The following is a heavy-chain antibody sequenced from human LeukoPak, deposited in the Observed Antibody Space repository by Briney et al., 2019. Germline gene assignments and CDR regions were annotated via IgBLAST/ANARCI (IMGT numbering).Heavy chain of an antibody. Sequence: GGALQISCKGAGCSFTSYWSGWVRRMAGKGGEGMGIIYPGDCDTRYSASFQGQVTISPDKSISTAYLQWSSLKASDTAMYYCARRAYSSKTFDYWGRGTLVTVSS. J-gene: IGHJ4*02. CDR2: IYPGDCDT. V-gene: IGHV5-51*01. D-gene: IGHD6-13*01. CDR1: GCSFTSYW. CDR3: ARRAYSSKTFDY.